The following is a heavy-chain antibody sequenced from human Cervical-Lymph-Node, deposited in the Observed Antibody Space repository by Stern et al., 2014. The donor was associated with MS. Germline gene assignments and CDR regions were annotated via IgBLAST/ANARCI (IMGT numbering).Heavy chain of an antibody. D-gene: IGHD3-22*01. J-gene: IGHJ3*02. V-gene: IGHV1-69*01. CDR1: GGTFSSYA. Sequence: QVQLGQSGAEVKKPGSSGKVSCKASGGTFSSYAISWVRQAPGQGLEWMGGIIPIFGTTNYAQKFQGRVTITADESTSTAYMELSSLRSEDTAVYYCARVTPYYDSSGYYNDAFDIWGQGTMVTVSS. CDR3: ARVTPYYDSSGYYNDAFDI. CDR2: IIPIFGTT.